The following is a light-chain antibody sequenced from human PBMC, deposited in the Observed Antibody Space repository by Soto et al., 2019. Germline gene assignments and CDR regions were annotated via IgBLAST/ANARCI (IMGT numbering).Light chain of an antibody. Sequence: EIVMTQSPATLSVSPGERATLSCRASQSISSNLAWYQLKPGQXXXXXXXRXXXXAXDXXXMFSGSGSGTEFNLTISSLQSEDFAVYYCQQYNNWRTFGQGTKVDIK. CDR3: QQYNNWRT. V-gene: IGKV3-15*01. CDR2: RXX. CDR1: QSISSN. J-gene: IGKJ1*01.